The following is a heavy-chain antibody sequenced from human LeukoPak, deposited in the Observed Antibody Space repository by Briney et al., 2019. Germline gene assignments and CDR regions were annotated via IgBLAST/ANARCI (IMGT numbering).Heavy chain of an antibody. Sequence: SGGSLRLSCAASGFKFSTYSMSWVRQAPGKGLEWVSSISSSSSNIYYADSVKGRFTVSRDNAKNSLYLQMHSLRVEDTAVYYCVRDPTHIHFGDYWGQGTLVTVSS. V-gene: IGHV3-21*01. D-gene: IGHD3-10*01. CDR2: ISSSSSNI. J-gene: IGHJ4*02. CDR3: VRDPTHIHFGDY. CDR1: GFKFSTYS.